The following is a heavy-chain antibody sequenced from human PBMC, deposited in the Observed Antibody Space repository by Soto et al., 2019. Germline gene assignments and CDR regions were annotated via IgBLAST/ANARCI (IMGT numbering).Heavy chain of an antibody. Sequence: EVQLLESGGGLVQPGGSLRLSCAASGFTFSSYAMSWVRQAPGKGLEWVSAISGSGGSTYYADSVKGRFTISRDNSKNTLYLQMNSRRAEDTAVYYCAKVGTGTYAYYYMDVWGKGTTVTVSS. CDR1: GFTFSSYA. J-gene: IGHJ6*03. V-gene: IGHV3-23*01. D-gene: IGHD1-1*01. CDR3: AKVGTGTYAYYYMDV. CDR2: ISGSGGST.